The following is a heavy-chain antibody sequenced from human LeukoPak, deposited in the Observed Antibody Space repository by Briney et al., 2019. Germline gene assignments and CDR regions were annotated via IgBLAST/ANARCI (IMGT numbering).Heavy chain of an antibody. J-gene: IGHJ4*02. V-gene: IGHV1-46*01. CDR3: ARVSRPYDFWSGYSY. CDR1: GYTFTSYY. CDR2: INPSGGST. Sequence: ASVKVSCKASGYTFTSYYMHWVRQAPGQGLEWMGIINPSGGSTSYAQKFQGRVTMTRDTSTSTVYMELSSLRSEDTAVYYCARVSRPYDFWSGYSYWGQGTLVTVSS. D-gene: IGHD3-3*01.